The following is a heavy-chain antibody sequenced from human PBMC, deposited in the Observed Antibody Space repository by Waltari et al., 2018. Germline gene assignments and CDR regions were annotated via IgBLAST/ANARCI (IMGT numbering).Heavy chain of an antibody. CDR2: IFPGDSDT. V-gene: IGHV5-51*01. J-gene: IGHJ4*02. D-gene: IGHD3-22*01. CDR1: GYSFTSYW. CDR3: ARRPYYYDSSGYQGGFDY. Sequence: EVQLVQSGAEVKKHGESLKISCKGSGYSFTSYWIGWVRQMPGKGLEWMGIIFPGDSDTSYSPSFQGQVTISADKSISTAYLQWSSLKASDTAMYYCARRPYYYDSSGYQGGFDYWGQGTLVTVSS.